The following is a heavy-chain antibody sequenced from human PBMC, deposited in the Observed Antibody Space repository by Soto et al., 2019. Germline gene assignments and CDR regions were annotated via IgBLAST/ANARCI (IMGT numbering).Heavy chain of an antibody. CDR1: GYTFTSYG. CDR2: ISAYNGNT. J-gene: IGHJ3*02. Sequence: ASVKVSCKASGYTFTSYGISWVRQTPGQGLEWLGWISAYNGNTNYAQKLQGRVTMTTDTSTSTAYMELRSLRSDDTAVYYCARDSGPYSRGWSVPSDAFDIWGQGTMGTVSS. V-gene: IGHV1-18*01. D-gene: IGHD6-19*01. CDR3: ARDSGPYSRGWSVPSDAFDI.